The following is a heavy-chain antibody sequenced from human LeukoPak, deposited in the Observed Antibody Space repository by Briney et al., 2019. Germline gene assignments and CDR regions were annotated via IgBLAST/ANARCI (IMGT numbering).Heavy chain of an antibody. D-gene: IGHD3-10*01. Sequence: SETLSLTCTVPGGSISSYYWSWIRQPPGKGLEWIGYIYYSGSTNYNPSLKSRVTISVDTSKNQFSLKLSSVTAADTAVYYCARVGYYYGSGSYYFDYWGQGTLVTVSS. CDR2: IYYSGST. CDR1: GGSISSYY. CDR3: ARVGYYYGSGSYYFDY. V-gene: IGHV4-59*12. J-gene: IGHJ4*02.